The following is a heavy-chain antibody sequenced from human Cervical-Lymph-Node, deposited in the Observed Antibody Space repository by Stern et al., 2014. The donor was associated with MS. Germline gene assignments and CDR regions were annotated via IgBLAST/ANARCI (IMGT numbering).Heavy chain of an antibody. CDR1: GFTFSSYG. D-gene: IGHD3-22*01. CDR3: ARDSSGYYYLNWFDP. CDR2: IWYDGSNK. J-gene: IGHJ5*02. V-gene: IGHV3-33*01. Sequence: EQLLESGGGVVQPGRSLRLSCAASGFTFSSYGMHWVRQAPGKGLEWVAVIWYDGSNKYYADSVKGRFTISRDNSKNTLYLQMNSLRAEDTAVYYCARDSSGYYYLNWFDPWGQGTLVTVSS.